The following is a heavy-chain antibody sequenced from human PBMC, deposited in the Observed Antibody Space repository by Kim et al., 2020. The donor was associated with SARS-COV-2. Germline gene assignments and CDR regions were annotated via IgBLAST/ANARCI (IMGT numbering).Heavy chain of an antibody. CDR2: LYYTGST. CDR3: ARGPPTGDTLYYFDS. Sequence: SETLSLTCTVSVGSISNVDTFWNWIRQRPGKGLEWMGYLYYTGSTYYNPSLRSRLTISGDTSKNQFSLRPTSVTAADAAVYYCARGPPTGDTLYYFDSWG. D-gene: IGHD1-1*01. J-gene: IGHJ4*01. V-gene: IGHV4-31*03. CDR1: VGSISNVDTF.